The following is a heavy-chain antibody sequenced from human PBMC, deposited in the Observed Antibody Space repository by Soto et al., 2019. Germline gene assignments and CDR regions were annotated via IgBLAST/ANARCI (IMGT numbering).Heavy chain of an antibody. Sequence: PGGSLRLSCAGSGFTFSDHYIDWVRQAPGKGLEWVGRTTNRAKSYTAEYAASVKGRFTISRDDSHMYLQMDSLKTEDTAVYYCAREGDSSGPAFDYWGQGTLRTVST. V-gene: IGHV3-72*01. CDR3: AREGDSSGPAFDY. D-gene: IGHD3-22*01. CDR2: TTNRAKSYTA. J-gene: IGHJ4*02. CDR1: GFTFSDHY.